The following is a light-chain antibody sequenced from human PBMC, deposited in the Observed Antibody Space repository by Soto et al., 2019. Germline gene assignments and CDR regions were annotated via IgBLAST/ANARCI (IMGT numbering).Light chain of an antibody. CDR1: QSISSY. CDR3: QQSNSTPRT. Sequence: DIQMTQSPSTLSASVGERVTITCRASQSISSYLNWYQQKPGKAPKLLIYAASSLQSGVPSRFSGSGSGTDFTLTISSLQPEDFATYYCQQSNSTPRTCGQGTKVDIK. J-gene: IGKJ1*01. V-gene: IGKV1-39*01. CDR2: AAS.